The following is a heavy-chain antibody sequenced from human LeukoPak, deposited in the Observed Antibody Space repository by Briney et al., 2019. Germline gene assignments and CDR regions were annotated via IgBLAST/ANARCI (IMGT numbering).Heavy chain of an antibody. J-gene: IGHJ3*02. CDR3: ARSMIVVVTAPDAFDI. D-gene: IGHD3-22*01. Sequence: PSETLSLTCAVYGGSFSGYYWSWIRQPPGKGLEWIGYIYYSGSTYYNPSLKSRVTISVDTSKNQFSLRLSSVTAADTAVYYCARSMIVVVTAPDAFDIWGQGTMVTVSS. V-gene: IGHV4-30-4*01. CDR2: IYYSGST. CDR1: GGSFSGYY.